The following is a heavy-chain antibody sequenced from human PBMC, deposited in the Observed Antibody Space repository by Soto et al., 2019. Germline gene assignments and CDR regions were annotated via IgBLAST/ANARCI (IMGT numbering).Heavy chain of an antibody. CDR2: IWYDGSNK. D-gene: IGHD1-1*01. V-gene: IGHV3-33*01. Sequence: QVQLVESGGGVVQPGRSLRLSCAASGFTFSSYGMHWVRQAPGKGLGWVAVIWYDGSNKYYADSVKGRFTISRDNSKNTLYLQMNSLRAEDTAVYDCARGSAGTGFYYYYYMDVWGKGTTVTVSS. CDR3: ARGSAGTGFYYYYYMDV. CDR1: GFTFSSYG. J-gene: IGHJ6*03.